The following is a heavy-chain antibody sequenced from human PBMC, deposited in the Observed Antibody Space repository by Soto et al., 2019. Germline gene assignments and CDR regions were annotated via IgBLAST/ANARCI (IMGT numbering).Heavy chain of an antibody. Sequence: QVQLQESGPGLVKPSGTLSLTCAVSGGSISSSNWWSWVRQPPGKGLEWIGEIYHSGSTNYNPSLKSRVTLSVDKSKNQFPLKLSAVTAADTAVYYCARDVRGGAKTRRTDYWGQGTLVTVSS. J-gene: IGHJ4*02. CDR2: IYHSGST. V-gene: IGHV4-4*02. D-gene: IGHD1-26*01. CDR3: ARDVRGGAKTRRTDY. CDR1: GGSISSSNW.